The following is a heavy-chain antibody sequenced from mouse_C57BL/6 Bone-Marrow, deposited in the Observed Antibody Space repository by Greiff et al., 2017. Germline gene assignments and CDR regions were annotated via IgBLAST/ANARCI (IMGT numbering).Heavy chain of an antibody. Sequence: QVQLQQPGAELVKPGASVKLSCKASGYTFTSYWMQWVKQRPGQGLEWIGEIDPSDSYTNSNQKFKGKATLTVDTASSTAYMQLRSLTSEASAVYYCAREWFYYGNYDAMDYWGQGTSVTVSS. V-gene: IGHV1-50*01. D-gene: IGHD2-1*01. J-gene: IGHJ4*01. CDR3: AREWFYYGNYDAMDY. CDR2: IDPSDSYT. CDR1: GYTFTSYW.